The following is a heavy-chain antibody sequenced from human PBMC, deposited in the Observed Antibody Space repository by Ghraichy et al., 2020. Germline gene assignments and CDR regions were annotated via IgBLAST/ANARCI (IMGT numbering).Heavy chain of an antibody. CDR1: EFTFSGYW. V-gene: IGHV3-7*01. D-gene: IGHD6-19*01. CDR2: IKQDGSEK. Sequence: GGSLRLSCAASEFTFSGYWMTWVRQAPGKGLEWVANIKQDGSEKYYVDSVRGRFTISRDNTKNSLFLQMNSLRADDTAVYYCTRANGGWNYYNGLDVWGQGATVTV. J-gene: IGHJ6*02. CDR3: TRANGGWNYYNGLDV.